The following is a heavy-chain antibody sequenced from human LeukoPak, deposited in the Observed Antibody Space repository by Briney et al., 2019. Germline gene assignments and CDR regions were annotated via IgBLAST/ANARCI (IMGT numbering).Heavy chain of an antibody. Sequence: GGSLRLSCAASGFTFSSYGMHWVRQAPGKGLEWVAFIQYDGSNKYYADSVKGRFTISRDNSKNTLYLQMNSLRAEDTAVYYCAKSGHCSTTSCYQADAFDIWGQGTMVTVSS. D-gene: IGHD2-2*01. V-gene: IGHV3-30*02. CDR1: GFTFSSYG. J-gene: IGHJ3*02. CDR2: IQYDGSNK. CDR3: AKSGHCSTTSCYQADAFDI.